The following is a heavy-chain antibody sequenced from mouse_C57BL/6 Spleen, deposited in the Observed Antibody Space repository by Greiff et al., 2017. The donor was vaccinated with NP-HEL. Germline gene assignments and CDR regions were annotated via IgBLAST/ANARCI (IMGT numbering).Heavy chain of an antibody. CDR1: GYAFSSYW. J-gene: IGHJ1*03. CDR3: ARYWDGDGYFDV. Sequence: VQLQQSGAELVKPGASVKISCKASGYAFSSYWMNWVKQRPGKGLEWIGQIYPGDGDTNYNGKFKGKATLTADKSSNTAYMQLSSLTSEDSAVYFCARYWDGDGYFDVWGTGTTVTVSS. D-gene: IGHD2-13*01. CDR2: IYPGDGDT. V-gene: IGHV1-80*01.